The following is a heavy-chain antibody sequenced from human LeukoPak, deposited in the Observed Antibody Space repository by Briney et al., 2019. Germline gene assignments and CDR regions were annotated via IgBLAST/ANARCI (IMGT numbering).Heavy chain of an antibody. D-gene: IGHD3-3*01. Sequence: SETLSLTCTVSGGSISSSCYYWGWLRPPPGKGLEWIGSIYYSGSTYHNPSLKSRVTISVDTSKNQFSLNLSSVTAADTAVYYCARHVDWSGYYTLSGWFDPWGQGTLVTVSS. CDR2: IYYSGST. V-gene: IGHV4-39*01. CDR1: GGSISSSCYY. J-gene: IGHJ5*02. CDR3: ARHVDWSGYYTLSGWFDP.